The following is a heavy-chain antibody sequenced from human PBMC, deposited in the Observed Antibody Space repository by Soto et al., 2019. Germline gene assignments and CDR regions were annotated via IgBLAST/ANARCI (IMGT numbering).Heavy chain of an antibody. CDR2: ISGSGRNT. D-gene: IGHD3-10*01. V-gene: IGHV3-23*01. CDR3: AKDLNGSGSFTSYYHYGMDV. Sequence: EVQMLESGGGLVHPGGSLRLSCAASGFTFSNYAMNWVRQAPGTGLEWVSSISGSGRNTYYADTVKGRLAISRDSSKKTLYLQMNSLRFEDTGVYYCAKDLNGSGSFTSYYHYGMDVWGQGTTVTVSS. J-gene: IGHJ6*02. CDR1: GFTFSNYA.